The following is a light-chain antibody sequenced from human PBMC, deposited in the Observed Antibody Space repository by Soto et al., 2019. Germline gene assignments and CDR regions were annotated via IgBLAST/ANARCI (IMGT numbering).Light chain of an antibody. CDR2: GAS. CDR3: QQYGNSPILFFT. J-gene: IGKJ3*01. Sequence: EIVLTQSPGTLSLSPGERATLSCRASQSVSSSYLAWYQQKPGQAPRLLIYGASSVATGITDRFSGSGSGRYFTLTTSTLEPEDFAVYYCQQYGNSPILFFTFGPGTKVDIK. CDR1: QSVSSSY. V-gene: IGKV3-20*01.